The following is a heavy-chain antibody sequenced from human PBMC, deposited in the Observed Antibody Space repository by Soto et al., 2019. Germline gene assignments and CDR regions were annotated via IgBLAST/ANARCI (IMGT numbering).Heavy chain of an antibody. CDR3: TINYYDTSGYSIDI. D-gene: IGHD3-22*01. V-gene: IGHV3-72*01. J-gene: IGHJ3*02. Sequence: PGGSLRLSCAASGFTFSDHYVDWVRQAPGKGLEWVGRTRNKGNSYSTEYAASVKGRFTISRDDSKNSLYLQMNSLKTEDTAVYYCTINYYDTSGYSIDIWGQGTMVTVSS. CDR1: GFTFSDHY. CDR2: TRNKGNSYST.